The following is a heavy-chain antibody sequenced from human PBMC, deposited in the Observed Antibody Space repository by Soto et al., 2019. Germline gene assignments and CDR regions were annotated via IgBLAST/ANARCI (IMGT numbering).Heavy chain of an antibody. CDR3: ARHLDEYSSASGFDY. CDR1: GYSFSSHW. V-gene: IGHV5-51*01. CDR2: IYPGDSNI. D-gene: IGHD6-6*01. J-gene: IGHJ4*02. Sequence: GESLKISCKGSGYSFSSHWIGWVRQMPGKGLEWMGIIYPGDSNIRYSPSFEGQIDMSADRSINTAYLRLSNLKASDTATYYCARHLDEYSSASGFDYWGQGTLVTVSS.